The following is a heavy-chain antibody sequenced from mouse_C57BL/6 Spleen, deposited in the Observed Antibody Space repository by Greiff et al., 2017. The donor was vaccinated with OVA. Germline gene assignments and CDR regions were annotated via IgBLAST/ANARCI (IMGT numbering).Heavy chain of an antibody. V-gene: IGHV1-59*01. CDR3: ARGDGYPFAY. CDR2: IDPSDSYT. J-gene: IGHJ3*01. CDR1: GYTFTSYW. D-gene: IGHD2-3*01. Sequence: QVQLQQPGAELVRPGPSVKLSCKASGYTFTSYWMHWVKQRPGQGLEWIGVIDPSDSYTNYNQKFKGKATLTVDTSSSTAYMQLSSLTSEDSAVYYCARGDGYPFAYWGQGTLVTVSA.